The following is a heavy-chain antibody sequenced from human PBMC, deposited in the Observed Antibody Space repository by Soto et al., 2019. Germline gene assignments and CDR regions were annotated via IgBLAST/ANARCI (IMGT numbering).Heavy chain of an antibody. CDR1: GYTFSNYG. J-gene: IGHJ5*02. Sequence: ASVKVSCKTSGYTFSNYGITWVRQAPGQPLEWLGWISLYSDGTNYAQKFQGRVSMTTDTSTTTAYMELRSLRSDDTAVYYCARVVPGAEAWFGPWGQETLVTVSS. D-gene: IGHD2-2*01. CDR2: ISLYSDGT. V-gene: IGHV1-18*01. CDR3: ARVVPGAEAWFGP.